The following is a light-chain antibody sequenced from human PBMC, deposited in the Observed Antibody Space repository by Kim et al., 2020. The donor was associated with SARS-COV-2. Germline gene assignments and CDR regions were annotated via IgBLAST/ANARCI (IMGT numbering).Light chain of an antibody. CDR1: QSLTMK. J-gene: IGKJ4*01. V-gene: IGKV3-15*01. CDR2: GGS. CDR3: QQYNDWPLT. Sequence: MTQSPATLSVSPGETATLSCRASQSLTMKVAWYQQKAGQGPRLLIYGGSTRATGVPSRFSGSSSGREFTLTIGSLQSEDFALYHCQQYNDWPLTFGGGTKVDIK.